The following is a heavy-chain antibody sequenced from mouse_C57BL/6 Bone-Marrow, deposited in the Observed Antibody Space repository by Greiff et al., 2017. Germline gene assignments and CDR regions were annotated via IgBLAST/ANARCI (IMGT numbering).Heavy chain of an antibody. Sequence: QVQLKQSGPGLVQPSQSLSITCTVSGFSLTSYGVHWVRQSPGTGLEWLGVVWSGGSTDYNAAFISRLSISKDNSKSQVFFKMNSLKADDTAIYYCARNGGYYVPYAYWGQGTLVTVSA. CDR2: VWSGGST. J-gene: IGHJ3*01. D-gene: IGHD2-3*01. CDR1: GFSLTSYG. V-gene: IGHV2-2*01. CDR3: ARNGGYYVPYAY.